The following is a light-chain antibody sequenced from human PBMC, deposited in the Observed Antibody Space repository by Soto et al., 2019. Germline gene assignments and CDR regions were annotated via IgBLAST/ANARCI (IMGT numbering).Light chain of an antibody. CDR1: QSVSTS. V-gene: IGKV3-11*01. Sequence: IVLTQSPVTLALSPGESAVLSCRASQSVSTSLAWYQHKPGQAPRLFIYDASKRAPGIPARFTGSGSGTDFSLTISSLEPADIAVYYCQVRDVWPSFRQGTKVEIK. CDR2: DAS. CDR3: QVRDVWPS. J-gene: IGKJ1*01.